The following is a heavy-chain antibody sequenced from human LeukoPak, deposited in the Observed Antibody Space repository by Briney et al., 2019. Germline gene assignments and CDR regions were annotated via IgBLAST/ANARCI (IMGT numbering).Heavy chain of an antibody. V-gene: IGHV4-39*07. Sequence: KTSETLSLTCTVSGGSISSGDYYWSWIRQPPGKGLEWIGEINHSGSTNYNPSLKSRVTISVDTSKNQFSLKLSSVTAADTAVYYCARGRDLAAAGIFNWFDPWGQGTLVTVSS. CDR2: INHSGST. J-gene: IGHJ5*02. CDR1: GGSISSGDYY. D-gene: IGHD6-13*01. CDR3: ARGRDLAAAGIFNWFDP.